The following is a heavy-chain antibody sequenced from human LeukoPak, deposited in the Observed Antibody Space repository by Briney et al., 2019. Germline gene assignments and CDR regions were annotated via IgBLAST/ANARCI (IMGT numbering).Heavy chain of an antibody. CDR3: ARDFRITMIRGVIIRKTPFDY. J-gene: IGHJ4*02. D-gene: IGHD3-10*01. V-gene: IGHV1-18*01. CDR2: ISAYNGNT. Sequence: RASVTASCKASGYTFTSYGISWVRQAPGQGLEWMGWISAYNGNTNYAQKLQGRVTMTTDTSTSTAYMELRSLRSDDTAVYYCARDFRITMIRGVIIRKTPFDYWGQGTLVTVSS. CDR1: GYTFTSYG.